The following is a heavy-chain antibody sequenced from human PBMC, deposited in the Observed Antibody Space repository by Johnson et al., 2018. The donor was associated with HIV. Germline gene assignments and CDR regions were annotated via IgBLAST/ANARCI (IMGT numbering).Heavy chain of an antibody. CDR1: GFTFSSYA. CDR3: ARGGVWFGTIEAFDI. CDR2: ISGSGGST. Sequence: VQLVESGGGLVQPGGSLRLSCAASGFTFSSYAMSWVRQAPGKGLEWVSAISGSGGSTYYADSVKGRFTISRDNSNNTLYLQMNSLRADDTAVYYCARGGVWFGTIEAFDIWGQGTLVTVSS. J-gene: IGHJ3*02. V-gene: IGHV3-23*04. D-gene: IGHD3-10*01.